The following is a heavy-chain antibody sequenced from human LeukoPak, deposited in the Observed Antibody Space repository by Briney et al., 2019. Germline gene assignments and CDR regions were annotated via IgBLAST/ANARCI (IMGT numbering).Heavy chain of an antibody. CDR1: GGSISSYY. CDR3: ARATAFFDI. J-gene: IGHJ3*02. CDR2: IYYSGST. V-gene: IGHV4-59*01. Sequence: PSETLSLTCTVSGGSISSYYWSWIRQPPGKGLEWIGYIYYSGSTNYNPSLKSRVTISVDTSKNQFSLKLSSVTAADTAVYYCARATAFFDIWGQGTMVTVSS.